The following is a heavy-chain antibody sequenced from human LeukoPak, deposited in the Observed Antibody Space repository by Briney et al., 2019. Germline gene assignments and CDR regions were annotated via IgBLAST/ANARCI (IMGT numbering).Heavy chain of an antibody. V-gene: IGHV3-23*01. CDR1: GFSLTTYA. J-gene: IGHJ4*02. Sequence: GGSLRLSCAASGFSLTTYAIGWVRQAPGKGLEWVSTIGGSGESTYYADSVKGRFTISRDTSGNTLYLQMNSLRAEDTAVYYCAKAAAAGENFFDYWGQGTLVTVSS. CDR2: IGGSGEST. D-gene: IGHD6-13*01. CDR3: AKAAAAGENFFDY.